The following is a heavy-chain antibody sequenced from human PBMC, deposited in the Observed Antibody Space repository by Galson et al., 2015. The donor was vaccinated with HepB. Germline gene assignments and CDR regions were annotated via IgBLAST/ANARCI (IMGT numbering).Heavy chain of an antibody. J-gene: IGHJ3*02. D-gene: IGHD1-1*01. CDR1: GGSISLNY. Sequence: ETLSLTCTVSGGSISLNYWSWVRQPPGKGLEWIGYIYYTGSTDYNPSLKSRVTISVETSKNQVSLKLSSVTAADTAVYYCARHRGTTDAFDIWGQGTMVTVSS. V-gene: IGHV4-59*08. CDR3: ARHRGTTDAFDI. CDR2: IYYTGST.